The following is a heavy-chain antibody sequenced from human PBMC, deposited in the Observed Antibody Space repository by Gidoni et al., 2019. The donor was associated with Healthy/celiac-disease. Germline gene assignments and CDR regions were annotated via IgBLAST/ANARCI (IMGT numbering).Heavy chain of an antibody. CDR1: GSSLSSYW. D-gene: IGHD6-13*01. CDR3: ARHQGHSSSWRRDDY. CDR2: IDPSDSYT. Sequence: ELQLLQSGAEVKKPGESLRISCKGSGSSLSSYWISWGRPRPGKGLEWLGRIDPSDSYTNNNPSFQGHVTSAADKSISTAYLQWSSMKASDTAMYYCARHQGHSSSWRRDDYWGQGTLVTVSS. V-gene: IGHV5-10-1*01. J-gene: IGHJ4*02.